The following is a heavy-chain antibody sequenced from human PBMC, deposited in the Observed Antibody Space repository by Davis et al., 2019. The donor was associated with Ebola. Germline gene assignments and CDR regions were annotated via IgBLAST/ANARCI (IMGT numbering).Heavy chain of an antibody. CDR1: GYTFTSYD. D-gene: IGHD1-26*01. CDR3: ARDIVGAK. Sequence: SVKVSCKASGYTFTSYDINWVRQATGQGLEWMGRIIPILGIANYAQKFQGRVTITADKSTSTAYMELSSLRSEDTAVYYCARDIVGAKWGQGTLVTVSS. J-gene: IGHJ4*02. CDR2: IIPILGIA. V-gene: IGHV1-69*04.